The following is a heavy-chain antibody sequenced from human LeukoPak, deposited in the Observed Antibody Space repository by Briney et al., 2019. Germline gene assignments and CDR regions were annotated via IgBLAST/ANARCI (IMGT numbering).Heavy chain of an antibody. V-gene: IGHV4-4*07. CDR2: IVNIATT. CDR3: ARSTELYSRCFDY. Sequence: PSETLSLTCTVSGVSISSYSWTWLRQPAGKGLEWIGRIVNIATTNYNPSLKSRVTMSVDTSKNQFSLKLSSVTAADTAVYYCARSTELYSRCFDYWGQGTLVTVSS. CDR1: GVSISSYS. D-gene: IGHD6-13*01. J-gene: IGHJ4*02.